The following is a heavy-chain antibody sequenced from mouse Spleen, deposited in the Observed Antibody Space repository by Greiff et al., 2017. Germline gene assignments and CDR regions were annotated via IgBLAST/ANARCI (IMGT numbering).Heavy chain of an antibody. D-gene: IGHD1-1*01. J-gene: IGHJ2*01. CDR3: TRLRNYFDY. V-gene: IGHV1S81*02. Sequence: QVQLQQSGAELVKPGASVKFSCKASGYTFTSYYMYWVKQRPGQGLEWIGEINPSNGGTNFNEKFKSKATLTVDKSSSTAYMQLSSLTSEDSAVYYCTRLRNYFDYWGQGTTLTVSS. CDR1: GYTFTSYY. CDR2: INPSNGGT.